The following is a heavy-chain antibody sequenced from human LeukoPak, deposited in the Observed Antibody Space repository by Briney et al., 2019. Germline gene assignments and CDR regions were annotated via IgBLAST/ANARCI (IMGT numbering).Heavy chain of an antibody. D-gene: IGHD3-22*01. V-gene: IGHV7-4-1*02. J-gene: IGHJ4*02. CDR2: INTNTGNP. CDR3: ARDPIKYYYDSSGYYDY. Sequence: ASVKVSCKASGYTFTSYAMNWVRQAPGQGLEWMGWINTNTGNPTYAQGFTGRFVFSLDTSVSTAYLQISSLKAEDTAVYYCARDPIKYYYDSSGYYDYWGQGTLVTVSS. CDR1: GYTFTSYA.